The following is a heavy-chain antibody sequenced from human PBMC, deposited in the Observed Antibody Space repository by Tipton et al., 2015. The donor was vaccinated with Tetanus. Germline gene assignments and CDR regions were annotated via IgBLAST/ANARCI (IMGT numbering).Heavy chain of an antibody. CDR2: IYHSGSA. V-gene: IGHV4-30-4*01. Sequence: TLSLTCTVSGVSISSDDYYWSWIRQSRGKGLEWIGYIYHSGSAYYSPSLKSRATISVDTAKNKFSQKVTSGTAADTAVYYCARAKRWLPYYYATDGGGQGSTVTVSS. J-gene: IGHJ6*02. D-gene: IGHD3-22*01. CDR3: ARAKRWLPYYYATDG. CDR1: GVSISSDDYY.